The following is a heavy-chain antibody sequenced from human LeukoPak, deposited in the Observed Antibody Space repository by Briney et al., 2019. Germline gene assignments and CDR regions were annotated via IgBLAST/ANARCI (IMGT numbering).Heavy chain of an antibody. Sequence: PGGSLRLSCAASGFTFSSYAMHWVRQAPGKGLEWVAVISYDGSNKYYADSVKGRFTISRDNSKNTLYLQMNSLRAEDTAVYYCARDLYTVRPVNPGDGWFDPWGQGTLVTVSS. CDR1: GFTFSSYA. CDR2: ISYDGSNK. CDR3: ARDLYTVRPVNPGDGWFDP. J-gene: IGHJ5*02. D-gene: IGHD3-10*01. V-gene: IGHV3-30-3*01.